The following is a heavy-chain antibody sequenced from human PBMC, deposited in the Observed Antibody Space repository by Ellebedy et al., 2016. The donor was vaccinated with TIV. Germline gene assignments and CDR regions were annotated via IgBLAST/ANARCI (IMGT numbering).Heavy chain of an antibody. Sequence: GGSLRLXXTASGFSFCGARMNWVRQTPRKGLEWLASISTTSSTSYAEAVKGRFTISRDNANNSLFLQMNTLRAEDTAVYYCVRDKVYSPDAFDLWGQGTMVTVSS. D-gene: IGHD2-21*01. CDR1: GFSFCGAR. CDR3: VRDKVYSPDAFDL. V-gene: IGHV3-69-1*02. J-gene: IGHJ3*01. CDR2: ISTTSST.